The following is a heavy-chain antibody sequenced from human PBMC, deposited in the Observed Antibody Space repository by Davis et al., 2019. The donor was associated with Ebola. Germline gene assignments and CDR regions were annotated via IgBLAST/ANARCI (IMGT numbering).Heavy chain of an antibody. V-gene: IGHV4-34*01. CDR2: INHSGST. D-gene: IGHD2-2*01. J-gene: IGHJ5*02. CDR1: GGSFRGYY. Sequence: MPGGSLRLSCAVYGGSFRGYYWSWIRQPPGKGLEWIGEINHSGSTNYNPSLKSRVTISVDTSKNQFSLKLTSVTAADTAVYYCATSQDCNSTSCDNWFDPWGQGTLVTVSS. CDR3: ATSQDCNSTSCDNWFDP.